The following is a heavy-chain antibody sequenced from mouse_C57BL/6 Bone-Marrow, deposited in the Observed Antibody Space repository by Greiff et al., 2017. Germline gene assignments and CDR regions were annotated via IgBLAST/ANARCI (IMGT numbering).Heavy chain of an antibody. CDR2: IYPGNSDT. V-gene: IGHV1-5*01. CDR1: GYTFTSYW. Sequence: EVQLQQSGTVLARPGASVKMSCKTSGYTFTSYWMHWVKQRPGQGLEWIGAIYPGNSDTSYNQKFKGKAKLTAVTSASTAYMERSSLTNEDSAVYYCTREGDGSLLYWYFDVWGTGTTVTVSS. D-gene: IGHD1-1*01. CDR3: TREGDGSLLYWYFDV. J-gene: IGHJ1*03.